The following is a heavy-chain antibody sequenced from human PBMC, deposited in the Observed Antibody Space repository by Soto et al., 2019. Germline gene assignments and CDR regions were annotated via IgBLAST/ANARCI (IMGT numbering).Heavy chain of an antibody. J-gene: IGHJ6*02. V-gene: IGHV3-30-3*01. CDR3: AGGDNYYGMGV. CDR1: GFTFSSYI. Sequence: QVQLVESGGGVVQPGRSLRLSCVASGFTFSSYIMHWVRQAPGKGLEWVAVISYDGNNKDYADSGKGRFTISRDNSKNTLYLQLSSLRAEDTAVYYCAGGDNYYGMGVWGQGTTVTVS. CDR2: ISYDGNNK. D-gene: IGHD2-15*01.